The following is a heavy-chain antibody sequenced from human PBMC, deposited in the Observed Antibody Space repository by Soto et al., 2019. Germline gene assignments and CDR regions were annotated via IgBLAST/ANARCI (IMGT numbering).Heavy chain of an antibody. CDR3: ARSPDSSGYYPRWYYYGMDV. V-gene: IGHV4-34*01. D-gene: IGHD3-22*01. CDR2: INHSGST. CDR1: GGSFSGYY. J-gene: IGHJ6*02. Sequence: PSETLSLTCAVYGGSFSGYYWNWIRQPPGKGLEWIGEINHSGSTNYNPSLKSRVTISVDTSKNQFSLKLSSVTAADTAVYYCARSPDSSGYYPRWYYYGMDVWGQGTTVTVSS.